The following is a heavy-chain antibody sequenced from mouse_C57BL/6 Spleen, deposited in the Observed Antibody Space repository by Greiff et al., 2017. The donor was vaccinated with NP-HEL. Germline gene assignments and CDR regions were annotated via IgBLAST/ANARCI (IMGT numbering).Heavy chain of an antibody. CDR2: IHPNSGST. J-gene: IGHJ3*01. Sequence: QVQLQQSGAELVKPGASVKLSCKASGYTFTSYWMHWVKQRPGQGLEWIGMIHPNSGSTNYNEKFKSKATLTVDKSSSTAYMQLSSLTSEDSAVYYCARLGVTTVVPPGFAYWGQGTLVTVSA. V-gene: IGHV1-64*01. CDR1: GYTFTSYW. CDR3: ARLGVTTVVPPGFAY. D-gene: IGHD1-1*01.